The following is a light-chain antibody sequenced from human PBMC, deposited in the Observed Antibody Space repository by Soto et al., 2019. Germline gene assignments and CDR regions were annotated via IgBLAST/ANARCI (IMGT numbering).Light chain of an antibody. CDR3: MQALRNPST. CDR1: QSLLNSNGNNY. V-gene: IGKV2-28*01. CDR2: LGS. J-gene: IGKJ1*01. Sequence: DIVMTQFPLSLPVTPGEPASISCTSSQSLLNSNGNNYLDWYLQKPGQSPQLLIHLGSKRASGVPERFSASGSGTSFTLKISSVEAEDGGVYCGMQALRNPSTCGQGTKVEIK.